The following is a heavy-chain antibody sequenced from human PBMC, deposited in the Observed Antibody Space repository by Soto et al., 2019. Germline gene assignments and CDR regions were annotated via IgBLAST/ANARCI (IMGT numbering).Heavy chain of an antibody. CDR1: GGSISSYY. CDR2: IYYSGST. CDR3: ARDRYFTIY. Sequence: SETLSLTCTVSGGSISSYYWSWIRQPPGKGLEWIGYIYYSGSTNYNPSLKSRVTISVDTSKNQFSLKLSSVTAADTAVYYCARDRYFTIYWGQGTLVTVSS. J-gene: IGHJ4*02. D-gene: IGHD3-9*01. V-gene: IGHV4-59*01.